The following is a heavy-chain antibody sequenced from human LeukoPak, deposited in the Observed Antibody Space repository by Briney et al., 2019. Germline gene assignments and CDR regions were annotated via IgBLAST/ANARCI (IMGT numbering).Heavy chain of an antibody. Sequence: GESLKISCKTSGYSFITYWIGWVRQMPGKGLEWMGIIYPGDSDTRYSPSFQGQVTISADKSISTAYLQWSSLKASDTAMYYCARLPGIVATIERYFDYWGQGTLVTVSS. V-gene: IGHV5-51*01. J-gene: IGHJ4*02. CDR1: GYSFITYW. CDR3: ARLPGIVATIERYFDY. D-gene: IGHD5-12*01. CDR2: IYPGDSDT.